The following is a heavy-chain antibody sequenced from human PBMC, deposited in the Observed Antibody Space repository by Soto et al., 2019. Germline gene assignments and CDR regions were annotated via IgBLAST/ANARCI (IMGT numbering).Heavy chain of an antibody. CDR1: GGSISSGGYY. CDR2: IYYSGST. Sequence: SETMSLTCTVSGGSISSGGYYWSWIRQHPGKGLEWIGYIYYSGSTYYNPSLKSRVTISVDTSKNQFSLKLSSVTAADTAVYYCSREGGRRYYGSGSYFDYWGQGTLVTVSS. CDR3: SREGGRRYYGSGSYFDY. D-gene: IGHD3-10*01. V-gene: IGHV4-31*03. J-gene: IGHJ4*02.